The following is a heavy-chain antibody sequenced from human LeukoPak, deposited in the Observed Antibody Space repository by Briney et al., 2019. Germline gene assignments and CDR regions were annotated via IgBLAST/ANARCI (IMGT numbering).Heavy chain of an antibody. CDR2: INPSGGST. CDR1: GYTFTSYY. V-gene: IGHV1-46*01. D-gene: IGHD2-2*01. J-gene: IGHJ5*02. Sequence: ASVKVSCKASGYTFTSYYMHWVRQAPGQGLEWMGIINPSGGSTSYAQKFQGRVTMTRDTSTSTVYMELSSLRSEDTAVYYCASGRYCSSTSCQGWFDPWGQGTLVTVSS. CDR3: ASGRYCSSTSCQGWFDP.